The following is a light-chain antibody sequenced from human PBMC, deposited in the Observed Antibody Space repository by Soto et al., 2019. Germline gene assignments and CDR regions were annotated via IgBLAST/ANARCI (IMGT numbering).Light chain of an antibody. CDR1: QSVLYSSNNKNY. CDR2: WAS. Sequence: DIVMTQSPDSLAVSLGERATINCKSSQSVLYSSNNKNYLAWYQQKPGQPPKLLIYWASTRESGVPDRFSGSGSGTAFTLTISSLQAEDVAVYSCQQYYSTPWTFGQGTKVEIK. V-gene: IGKV4-1*01. CDR3: QQYYSTPWT. J-gene: IGKJ1*01.